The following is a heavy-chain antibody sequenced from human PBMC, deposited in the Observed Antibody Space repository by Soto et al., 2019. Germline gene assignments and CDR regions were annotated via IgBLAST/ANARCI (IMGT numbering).Heavy chain of an antibody. CDR2: IYPGDSDT. CDR3: ARHGRYEWELHWEIDY. J-gene: IGHJ4*02. CDR1: GYNFPSYW. V-gene: IGHV5-51*01. D-gene: IGHD1-26*01. Sequence: EVQLVQSGAEVKKPGESLKISCKGAGYNFPSYWIGWVRQMPGKGLEWMGIIYPGDSDTRYSPSFRGQVTISADKSISTAYLQWSSLKASDTAMYYCARHGRYEWELHWEIDYWGQGTLVTVSS.